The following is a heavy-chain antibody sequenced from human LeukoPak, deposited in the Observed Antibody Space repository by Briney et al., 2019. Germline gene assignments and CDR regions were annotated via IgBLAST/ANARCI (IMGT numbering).Heavy chain of an antibody. CDR2: INPNSGGT. Sequence: GASVKVSCKASGYTFTGYYMHWVRQAPGQGLEWMGWINPNSGGTNYAQKFQGRVTMTRDTSISTAYMELSRLRSDDTAVYYCARAKEFGEFSRQGYWGQGTLVTVSS. V-gene: IGHV1-2*02. J-gene: IGHJ4*02. CDR1: GYTFTGYY. CDR3: ARAKEFGEFSRQGY. D-gene: IGHD3-10*01.